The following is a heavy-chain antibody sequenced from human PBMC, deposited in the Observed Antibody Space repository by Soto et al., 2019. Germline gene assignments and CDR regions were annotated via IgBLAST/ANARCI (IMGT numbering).Heavy chain of an antibody. V-gene: IGHV4-61*08. Sequence: QVQLQESGPGLVKPSETLSLTCNVFGDSVSSAAKAWTWVRQPPGKGLEWIAYMYYSGRNDYNPSLGGRASMSIETSKHQFSLRLYSVTAADTAVYYCARNRPAMGADYWSRGTLVTVSS. CDR2: MYYSGRN. CDR3: ARNRPAMGADY. CDR1: GDSVSSAAKA. J-gene: IGHJ4*02.